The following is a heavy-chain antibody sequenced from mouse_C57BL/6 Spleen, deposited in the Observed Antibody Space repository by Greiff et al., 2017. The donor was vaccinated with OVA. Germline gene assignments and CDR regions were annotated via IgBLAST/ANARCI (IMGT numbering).Heavy chain of an antibody. J-gene: IGHJ4*01. V-gene: IGHV5-17*01. D-gene: IGHD1-1*01. Sequence: EVKLVESGGGLVKPGGSLKLSCAASGFTFSDYGMHWVRQAPEKGLEWVAYISSGSSTIYYAETVKGRFTISRDNAKSTLFLQMTSLRSEDTAMYYCARNYADYAMDYWGQGTSVTVSS. CDR3: ARNYADYAMDY. CDR2: ISSGSSTI. CDR1: GFTFSDYG.